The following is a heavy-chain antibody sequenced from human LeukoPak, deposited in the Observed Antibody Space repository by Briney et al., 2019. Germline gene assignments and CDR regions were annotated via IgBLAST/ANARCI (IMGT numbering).Heavy chain of an antibody. D-gene: IGHD2-2*01. Sequence: GGSLRLSCAVSGFTVSSNHMSWVRQAPGKGLEWVSVFYSGGDTHYADSVKGRFTISRDNSKNTLYLQMNSLRAEDTAVYYCAKDLNIVVVPAAGFDYWGQGTLVTVSS. J-gene: IGHJ4*02. CDR2: FYSGGDT. CDR1: GFTVSSNH. V-gene: IGHV3-53*05. CDR3: AKDLNIVVVPAAGFDY.